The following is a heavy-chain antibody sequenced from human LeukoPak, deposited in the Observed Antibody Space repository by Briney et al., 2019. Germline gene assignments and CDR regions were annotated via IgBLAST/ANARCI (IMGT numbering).Heavy chain of an antibody. CDR2: IIPIFGTA. J-gene: IGHJ4*02. D-gene: IGHD1-1*01. CDR3: ATPAGYESYFDY. CDR1: GGTFSSYA. V-gene: IGHV1-69*13. Sequence: ASVKVSCTASGGTFSSYAISWVRQAPGQGLEWMGGIIPIFGTANYAQKFQGRVTITADESTSTAYMELSSLRSEDTAVYYCATPAGYESYFDYWGQGTLVTVSS.